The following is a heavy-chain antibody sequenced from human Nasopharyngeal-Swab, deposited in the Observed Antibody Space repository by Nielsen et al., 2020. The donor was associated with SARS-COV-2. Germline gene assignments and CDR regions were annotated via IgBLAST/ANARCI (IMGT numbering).Heavy chain of an antibody. J-gene: IGHJ4*02. D-gene: IGHD3-3*01. V-gene: IGHV4-39*07. CDR3: ARASHVGRFLEPYFDY. CDR2: LYYSGST. Sequence: SETLSLTCTVSGGSISSSSYYWGWIRQPPGKGLEWIGSLYYSGSTYYNPSLKSRVTISVDTSKNQFSLKLSSVTAADTAVYYCARASHVGRFLEPYFDYWGQGTLVTVSS. CDR1: GGSISSSSYY.